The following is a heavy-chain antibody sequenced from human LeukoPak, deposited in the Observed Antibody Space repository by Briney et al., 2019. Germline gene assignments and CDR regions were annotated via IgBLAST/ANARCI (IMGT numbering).Heavy chain of an antibody. CDR1: GFTFSSCA. J-gene: IGHJ5*02. Sequence: GGSLRLSCAASGFTFSSCAMHWVRQASGKGLEWVGRIRGKPNSYATDYAASVKGRFTISRDDSKNTAYLQMNSLKTEDTAVYYCTRPYTSGWYWFDPWGQGTLVTVSS. V-gene: IGHV3-73*01. CDR2: IRGKPNSYAT. D-gene: IGHD6-19*01. CDR3: TRPYTSGWYWFDP.